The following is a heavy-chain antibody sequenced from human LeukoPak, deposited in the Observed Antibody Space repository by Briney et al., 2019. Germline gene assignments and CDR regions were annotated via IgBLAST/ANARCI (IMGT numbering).Heavy chain of an antibody. CDR2: IYYSGST. CDR3: ARHRKFRFREASGGFDY. CDR1: GAPISRFY. V-gene: IGHV4-59*08. D-gene: IGHD5-24*01. J-gene: IGHJ4*02. Sequence: PSETLSLICTTSGAPISRFYWSWVRQPPGKGLEWIGYIYYSGSTNYNPSLKSRVTISVDTSKNQFSLKLSSVTAADTAVYYCARHRKFRFREASGGFDYWGQGTLVTVSS.